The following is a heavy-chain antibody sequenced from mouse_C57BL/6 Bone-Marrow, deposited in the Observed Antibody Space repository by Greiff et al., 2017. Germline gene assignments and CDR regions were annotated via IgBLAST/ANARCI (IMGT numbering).Heavy chain of an antibody. CDR2: IYPGDGDT. D-gene: IGHD1-1*01. J-gene: IGHJ4*01. CDR1: GYAFSSYW. Sequence: QVQLQQSGAELVKPGASVKISCKASGYAFSSYWMNWVKQRPGKGLEWIGQIYPGDGDTNYNGKFKGKATLPADTSSSTASMQLSSLTSEDSAVYFCAREVYDYGSSRDEYYAMDYWGQGTSVTVSS. V-gene: IGHV1-80*01. CDR3: AREVYDYGSSRDEYYAMDY.